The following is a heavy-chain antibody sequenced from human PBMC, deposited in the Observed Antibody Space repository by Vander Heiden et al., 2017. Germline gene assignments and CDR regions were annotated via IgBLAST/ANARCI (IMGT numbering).Heavy chain of an antibody. CDR2: ISYDGSKE. J-gene: IGHJ4*02. D-gene: IGHD6-19*01. CDR1: GFTFTSDG. Sequence: QVQLVESGGGVVQPGRSLRLACAASGFTFTSDGMHWVRQAPGKGLEWVAVISYDGSKEYYADSVKGRFTIARDNSKNTLYLQMNSLRTEDTAVYYCAKEVGSDSGWYSFFDSWGQGTLVTVSS. V-gene: IGHV3-30*18. CDR3: AKEVGSDSGWYSFFDS.